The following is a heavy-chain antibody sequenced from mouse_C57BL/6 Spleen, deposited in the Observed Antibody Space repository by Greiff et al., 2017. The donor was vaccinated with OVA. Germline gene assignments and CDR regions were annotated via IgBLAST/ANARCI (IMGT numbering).Heavy chain of an antibody. CDR2: IYPGDGDT. Sequence: VKLMESGPELVKPGASVKISCKASGYAFSSSWMNWVKQRPGKGLEWIGRIYPGDGDTNYNGKFKGKATLTADKSSSTAYMQLSSLTSEDSAVYFCARGSGLYYYAMDYWGQGTSVTVSS. D-gene: IGHD3-2*02. CDR3: ARGSGLYYYAMDY. J-gene: IGHJ4*01. V-gene: IGHV1-82*01. CDR1: GYAFSSSW.